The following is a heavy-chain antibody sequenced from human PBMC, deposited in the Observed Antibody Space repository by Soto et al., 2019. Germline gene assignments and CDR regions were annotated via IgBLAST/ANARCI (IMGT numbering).Heavy chain of an antibody. CDR2: IYYSGST. CDR1: GGSISSGGYY. J-gene: IGHJ5*02. CDR3: ARQRAQLLWFGGTFPNWFDP. V-gene: IGHV4-31*03. D-gene: IGHD3-10*01. Sequence: QVQLQESGPGLVKPSQTLSLTCTVSGGSISSGGYYWSWIRQHPGKGLEWIGYIYYSGSTYYNPSLKSRVTISVDTSKNQFSLKLSSVTAADTAVYYCARQRAQLLWFGGTFPNWFDPWGQGTLVTVSS.